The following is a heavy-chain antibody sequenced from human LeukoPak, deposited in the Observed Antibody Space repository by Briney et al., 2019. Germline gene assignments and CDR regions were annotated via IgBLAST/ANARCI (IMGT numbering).Heavy chain of an antibody. CDR1: GGSISSYY. CDR2: IYASGST. J-gene: IGHJ6*03. Sequence: SETLSLTCTVSGGSISSYYWSWIRQPPGKGLEWIGYIYASGSTNYNPSLKSRVTISVDTSKNQFSLKLSSVTAADTAVYYCARRTTAPGGGYYYYMDVWGKGTTVTVSS. D-gene: IGHD1-7*01. V-gene: IGHV4-4*09. CDR3: ARRTTAPGGGYYYYMDV.